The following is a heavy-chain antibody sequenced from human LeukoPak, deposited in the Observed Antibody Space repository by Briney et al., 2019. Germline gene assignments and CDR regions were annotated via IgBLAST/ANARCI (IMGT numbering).Heavy chain of an antibody. CDR2: IYYSGST. D-gene: IGHD3-10*01. J-gene: IGHJ4*02. V-gene: IGHV4-39*02. CDR3: ARDFRGYYYGSGYFPAKGVDY. CDR1: GGSISSSSYY. Sequence: SETLSLTCTVSGGSISSSSYYWGWIRQPPGKGLEWIGSIYYSGSTYYNPSLKSRVTISVDTSKNQFSLKLSSVTAADTAVYYCARDFRGYYYGSGYFPAKGVDYWGQGTLVTVSS.